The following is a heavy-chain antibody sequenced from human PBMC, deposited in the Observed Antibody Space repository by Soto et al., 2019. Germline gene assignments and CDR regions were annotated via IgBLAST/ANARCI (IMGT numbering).Heavy chain of an antibody. Sequence: PGGSLRLSCEASGFTFTDYHMSWIRQAPGKGLEWVALISETGSHTAYAESVKGRFTISRDNARPSVFLQMNSLRSDDTAVYFCARSLRATSPLTFWGQGTLVTVSS. J-gene: IGHJ4*02. D-gene: IGHD7-27*01. V-gene: IGHV3-11*06. CDR3: ARSLRATSPLTF. CDR1: GFTFTDYH. CDR2: ISETGSHT.